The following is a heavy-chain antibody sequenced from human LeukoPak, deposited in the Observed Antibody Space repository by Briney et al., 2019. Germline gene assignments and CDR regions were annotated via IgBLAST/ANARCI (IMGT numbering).Heavy chain of an antibody. J-gene: IGHJ2*01. D-gene: IGHD3-16*01. Sequence: TGGSLRLSCAASGLTVSSNYMSWVRQAPGKGLEWVSVIYSGSSRVFYADSVKGRFTISRDTSKNTLYLQMNSLRTGDTAVYYCAREGRLGKYFDLWGRGTLVTVSS. CDR3: AREGRLGKYFDL. CDR1: GLTVSSNY. V-gene: IGHV3-53*01. CDR2: IYSGSSR.